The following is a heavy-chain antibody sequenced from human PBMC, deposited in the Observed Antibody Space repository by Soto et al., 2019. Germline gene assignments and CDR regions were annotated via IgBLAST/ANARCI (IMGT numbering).Heavy chain of an antibody. CDR3: AREAERGRWFDP. CDR2: IYYTGST. Sequence: SETLSLTCTVSGGSISSGDYYWSWIRQPPGKGLERIGYIYYTGSTYYNPSLKSRVTISVDTSKNQFSLKMSSVTAADTAVYYCAREAERGRWFDPWGQGTLVTVS. V-gene: IGHV4-30-4*01. D-gene: IGHD3-16*01. CDR1: GGSISSGDYY. J-gene: IGHJ5*02.